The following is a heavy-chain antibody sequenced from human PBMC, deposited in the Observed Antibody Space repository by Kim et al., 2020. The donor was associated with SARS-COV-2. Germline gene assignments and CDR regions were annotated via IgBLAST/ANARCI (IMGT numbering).Heavy chain of an antibody. CDR2: ISYDGSNK. V-gene: IGHV3-30-3*01. CDR1: GFTFSSYA. D-gene: IGHD1-7*01. Sequence: GGSLRLSCAASGFTFSSYAMHWVRQAPGKGLEWVAVISYDGSNKYYADSVKGRFTISRDNSKNTLYLQMNSLRAEDTAVYYCARGTDNWNYEGRMYWGQGTLVTVSS. CDR3: ARGTDNWNYEGRMY. J-gene: IGHJ4*02.